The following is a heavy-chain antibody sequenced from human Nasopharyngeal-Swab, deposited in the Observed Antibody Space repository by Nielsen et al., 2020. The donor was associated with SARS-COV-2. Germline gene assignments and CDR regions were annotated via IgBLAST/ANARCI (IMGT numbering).Heavy chain of an antibody. Sequence: ASVKVSCKASGYTFIGYDIHWMRQAPGQGLEWMARFNPKSGGTNFAQKFQGRVTVTRDTSIKTAYMELSSLRSDDTAVYYCARDDGDVPGVTGSGPPGGFWGQGTPVTVSS. J-gene: IGHJ4*02. CDR2: FNPKSGGT. V-gene: IGHV1-2*06. CDR1: GYTFIGYD. D-gene: IGHD2-8*01. CDR3: ARDDGDVPGVTGSGPPGGF.